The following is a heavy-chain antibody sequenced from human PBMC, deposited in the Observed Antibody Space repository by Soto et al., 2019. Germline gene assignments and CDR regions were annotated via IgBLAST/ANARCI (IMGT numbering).Heavy chain of an antibody. D-gene: IGHD2-21*01. CDR1: GGSINSYY. CDR2: IYYSGST. CDR3: ARRVVVPEDYYYYYYMDV. J-gene: IGHJ6*03. Sequence: SETLSLTCSVSGGSINSYYWSWIRQPPGKRLEWIGYIYYSGSTNYNPSLKTRATISVDTSKNQFSLKLISVTAADTAVYYCARRVVVPEDYYYYYYMDVWGEGTTVTVSS. V-gene: IGHV4-59*08.